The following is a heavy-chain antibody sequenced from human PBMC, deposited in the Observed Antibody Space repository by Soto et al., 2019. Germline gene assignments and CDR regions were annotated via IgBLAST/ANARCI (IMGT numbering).Heavy chain of an antibody. CDR3: ARGGHVVVVTAAFAY. Sequence: QVQLMQSGAEVKKPGASVKVSCKASGNTFTNYYIHWVRQAPGQGLEWMGTINPSGGHTTYSQNFLGRVTITRDPSTSPLYMELTSLTSDDTAVYYCARGGHVVVVTAAFAYWGQGALVTVSS. J-gene: IGHJ4*02. V-gene: IGHV1-46*01. CDR2: INPSGGHT. CDR1: GNTFTNYY. D-gene: IGHD2-21*02.